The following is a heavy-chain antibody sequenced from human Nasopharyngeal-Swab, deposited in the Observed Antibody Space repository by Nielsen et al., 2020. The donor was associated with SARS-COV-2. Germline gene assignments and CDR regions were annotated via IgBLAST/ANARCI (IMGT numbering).Heavy chain of an antibody. CDR2: IYYSGNT. V-gene: IGHV4-39*01. D-gene: IGHD6-19*01. CDR3: ARHSSGWSFDY. J-gene: IGHJ4*01. Sequence: GSLRLSCTVSGASISSSNYYWGWIRQPPGKGLEWIGTIYYSGNTYFNPSLKSRVTMSVGTSKHQFSLNLSSVTAADTALYYCARHSSGWSFDYWDHGTLVTVSS. CDR1: GASISSSNYY.